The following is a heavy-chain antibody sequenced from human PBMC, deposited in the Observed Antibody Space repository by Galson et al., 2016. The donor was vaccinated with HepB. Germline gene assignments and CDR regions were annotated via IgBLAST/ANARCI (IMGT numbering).Heavy chain of an antibody. V-gene: IGHV3-33*01. CDR3: AREDRAFDI. CDR1: GFTFSAYG. CDR2: IWFDGSDK. J-gene: IGHJ3*02. Sequence: LRLSCAASGFTFSAYGMHWVRQSPGRGLEWVAVIWFDGSDKYYADSVKGRFTVSRDNSKNTLYLQMNSLRVEDTAVYFCAREDRAFDIWGQGTLVTVSS.